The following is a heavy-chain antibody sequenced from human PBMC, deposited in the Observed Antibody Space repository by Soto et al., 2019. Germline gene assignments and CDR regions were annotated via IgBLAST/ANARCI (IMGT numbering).Heavy chain of an antibody. CDR2: IYYSGST. D-gene: IGHD7-27*01. CDR1: GGSISSSSYY. CDR3: ARHSLGKTHFDL. Sequence: SETLSLTCTVSGGSISSSSYYWGWIRQPPGKGLEWIGSIYYSGSTYYNPSLKSRVTISVDTSKNQFSLKLSSVTAADTAVYYCARHSLGKTHFDLWGRGTLVTVSS. V-gene: IGHV4-39*01. J-gene: IGHJ2*01.